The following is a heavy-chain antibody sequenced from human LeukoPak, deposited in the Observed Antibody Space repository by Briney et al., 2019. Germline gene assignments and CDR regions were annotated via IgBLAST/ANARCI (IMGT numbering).Heavy chain of an antibody. CDR3: AKGITVTESIDAFDI. J-gene: IGHJ3*02. CDR2: IYYSGST. D-gene: IGHD4-17*01. V-gene: IGHV4-39*01. CDR1: GGSISSSSYY. Sequence: SETLSLTCTVSGGSISSSSYYWGWIRQPPGKGLEWIGSIYYSGSTYYNPSLKSRVTISVDTSKNQFSLKLSSVTAADTAVYYCAKGITVTESIDAFDIWGQGTMVTVSS.